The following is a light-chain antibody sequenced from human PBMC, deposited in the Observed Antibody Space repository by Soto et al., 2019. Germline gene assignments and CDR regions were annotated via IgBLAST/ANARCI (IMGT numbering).Light chain of an antibody. CDR1: KIGSKS. CDR2: YDS. CDR3: QVWDSSSDHYV. V-gene: IGLV3-21*04. Sequence: SYELTQPPSVSVAPGKTATITCGGNKIGSKSVHWYQQKPGQAPVLVIYYDSDRPSGIPERFSGSNSGNTATLTISRVEAGDEADYHCQVWDSSSDHYVFGAGTKLTVL. J-gene: IGLJ1*01.